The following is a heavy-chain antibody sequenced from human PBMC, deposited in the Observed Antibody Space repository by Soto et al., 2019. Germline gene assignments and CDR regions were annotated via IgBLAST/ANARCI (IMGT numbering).Heavy chain of an antibody. D-gene: IGHD3-22*01. CDR1: GGTFSRHA. J-gene: IGHJ4*02. CDR3: ARGWGYDSNDYYYAY. CDR2: IIPIFGTA. V-gene: IGHV1-69*01. Sequence: QVQLVQSGAEVRKPGTSVNVSCKAAGGTFSRHAISWVRQAPGQGLEWMGGIIPIFGTANHAQKFQGRVTIIADESTSTDYRELSSLRSDDTAMYYCARGWGYDSNDYYYAYWGQGPLGNVSS.